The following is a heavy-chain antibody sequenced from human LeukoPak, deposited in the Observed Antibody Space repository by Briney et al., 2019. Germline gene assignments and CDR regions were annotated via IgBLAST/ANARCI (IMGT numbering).Heavy chain of an antibody. CDR2: IYYSGST. J-gene: IGHJ4*02. D-gene: IGHD4-17*01. CDR3: ARLYGDYGGALDY. V-gene: IGHV4-30-4*01. Sequence: SETLSLTCTVSGGSISSGDYYWSWIRQPPGKGLEWIGYIYYSGSTYYNPSLKSRVTISVDTSKNQFSLKLSSVTAADTAVYYCARLYGDYGGALDYWGQGTLVTVSS. CDR1: GGSISSGDYY.